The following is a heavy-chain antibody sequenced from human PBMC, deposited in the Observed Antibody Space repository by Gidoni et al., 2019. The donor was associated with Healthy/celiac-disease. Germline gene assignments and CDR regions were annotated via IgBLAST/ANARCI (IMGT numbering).Heavy chain of an antibody. D-gene: IGHD5-12*01. CDR3: AKDHYNIVATIKVYYFDY. Sequence: EVQLLESGGGLVQPGGSLRLSCAASGFTFSSYAMSWVRQAPGKGLEWVSAISGSGGSTYYADSVKGRFTISRDNSKNTLYLQMNSLRAEDTAVYYCAKDHYNIVATIKVYYFDYWGQGTLVTVSS. J-gene: IGHJ4*02. V-gene: IGHV3-23*01. CDR1: GFTFSSYA. CDR2: ISGSGGST.